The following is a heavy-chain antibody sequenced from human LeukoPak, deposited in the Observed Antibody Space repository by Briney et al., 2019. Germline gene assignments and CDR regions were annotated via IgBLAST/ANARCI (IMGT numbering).Heavy chain of an antibody. CDR3: ARDRLWFGEEDYMDV. J-gene: IGHJ6*03. CDR2: IYSGGNT. V-gene: IGHV3-53*05. Sequence: GGSLRLSCTVSGFTVSSNSMSWVRQAPGKGLEWVSFIYSGGNTHYSDSVKGRFTISRDNSKNTLYLQMNSLRAEDTAVYYCARDRLWFGEEDYMDVWGKGTTVTVSS. D-gene: IGHD3-10*01. CDR1: GFTVSSNS.